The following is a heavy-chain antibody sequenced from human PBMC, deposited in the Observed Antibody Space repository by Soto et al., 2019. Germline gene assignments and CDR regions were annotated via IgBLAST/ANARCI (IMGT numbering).Heavy chain of an antibody. Sequence: GESLKISCKGYGYTFTNYWIAWVRQMPGKGLQWMGIIYPFDSDTRYSPSFQGQVTISADKSISTAYLQWSSLKASDTAMYYCARTSMQSRGYSYGHGGMDVWGQGTTVTVSS. V-gene: IGHV5-51*01. CDR3: ARTSMQSRGYSYGHGGMDV. CDR2: IYPFDSDT. J-gene: IGHJ6*02. CDR1: GYTFTNYW. D-gene: IGHD5-18*01.